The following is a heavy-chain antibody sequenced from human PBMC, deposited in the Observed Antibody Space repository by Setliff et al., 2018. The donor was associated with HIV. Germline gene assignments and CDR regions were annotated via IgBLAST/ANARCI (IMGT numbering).Heavy chain of an antibody. Sequence: SETLSLTCTVSGYSISSGYYWGWIRQPPGKGLEWIGSIYHSGITYYNPSLKSRVTISVDTSKNQFSLKLSSVTAADTAVYYCASTGYSSGWSFDYWGQGTLVTVSS. CDR2: IYHSGIT. CDR1: GYSISSGYY. D-gene: IGHD6-19*01. V-gene: IGHV4-38-2*02. CDR3: ASTGYSSGWSFDY. J-gene: IGHJ4*02.